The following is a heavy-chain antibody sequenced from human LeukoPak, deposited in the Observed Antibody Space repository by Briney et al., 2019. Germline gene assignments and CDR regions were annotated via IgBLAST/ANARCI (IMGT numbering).Heavy chain of an antibody. D-gene: IGHD2-21*02. CDR2: INHSGST. CDR1: GGSFSGYY. Sequence: SETLSLTCAVYGGSFSGYYWSWIRQPPGKGLEWIGEINHSGSTNYNPSLKSRVTISVDTSKNQFSLKLSSVTAADTAVYYCARIRAVYCGGDCYSTYGMDVWGQGTTVTVSS. J-gene: IGHJ6*02. CDR3: ARIRAVYCGGDCYSTYGMDV. V-gene: IGHV4-34*01.